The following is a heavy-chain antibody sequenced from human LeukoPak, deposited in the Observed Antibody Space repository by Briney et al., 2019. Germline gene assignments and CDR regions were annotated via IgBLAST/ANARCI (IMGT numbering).Heavy chain of an antibody. D-gene: IGHD2-15*01. CDR3: AGEIFNAPTPGAY. Sequence: SETLSLTCAVSMDSTNGHYWSWVRQSPGKGLEWIGEVHRSGSTNYQPSLKSRVTISIDRSKDQISLDLTSVTAADTAVYYCAGEIFNAPTPGAYWGQGILVTVSS. CDR1: MDSTNGHY. J-gene: IGHJ4*02. CDR2: VHRSGST. V-gene: IGHV4-4*02.